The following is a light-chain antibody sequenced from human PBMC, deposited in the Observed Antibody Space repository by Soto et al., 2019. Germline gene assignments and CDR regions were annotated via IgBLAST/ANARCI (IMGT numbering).Light chain of an antibody. CDR2: GAS. CDR3: QQYGSSLTT. Sequence: EIVLTQSPGTLSLSPGERATLSCRASQSVSSSYLAWYQQKPGQAPRLLIYGASSRATGIPDRFSGSGSGTDFTLTISRLEPEDFAVYYCQQYGSSLTTFGGGTKVDMK. CDR1: QSVSSSY. V-gene: IGKV3-20*01. J-gene: IGKJ4*01.